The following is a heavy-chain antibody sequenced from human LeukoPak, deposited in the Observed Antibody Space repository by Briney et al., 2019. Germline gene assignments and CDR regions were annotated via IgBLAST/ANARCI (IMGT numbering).Heavy chain of an antibody. CDR2: IYPGDSDT. V-gene: IGHV5-51*01. Sequence: GESLKISCKGSGYSFTSYWIGWVRQMPGKGLEWMGIIYPGDSDTRYSPSFQGRVTISADKSISTAYLQWSSLKASDTAMYYCARHLYSSSWPDAFDIWGQGTMVTVSS. CDR3: ARHLYSSSWPDAFDI. J-gene: IGHJ3*02. CDR1: GYSFTSYW. D-gene: IGHD6-13*01.